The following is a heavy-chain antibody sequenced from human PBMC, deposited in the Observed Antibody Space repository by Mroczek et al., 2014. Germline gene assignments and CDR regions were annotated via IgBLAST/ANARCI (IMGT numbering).Heavy chain of an antibody. CDR3: ARSAGGGFGEFYYYYGMDV. CDR1: GGSISSYY. D-gene: IGHD3-10*01. V-gene: IGHV4-59*01. Sequence: QVQLQQWGPGLVKPSETLSLTCTVSGGSISSYYWSWIRQPPGKGLEWIGYIYYSGSTNYNPSLKSRVTISVDTSKNQFSLKLSSVTAADTAVYYCARSAGGGFGEFYYYYGMDVWGQGTTVTVSS. J-gene: IGHJ6*02. CDR2: IYYSGST.